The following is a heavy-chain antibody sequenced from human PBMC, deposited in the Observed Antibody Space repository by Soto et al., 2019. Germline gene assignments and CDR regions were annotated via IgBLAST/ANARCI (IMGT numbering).Heavy chain of an antibody. CDR1: GFTFSSYE. V-gene: IGHV3-48*03. Sequence: SLRLSCAASGFTFSSYEMNWVRQAPGKGLEWVSYISSSGSTIYYADSVKGRFTISRDNAKNSLYLQMNSLRAEDTAVYYCARGQYCTNGVCYPDYWGQGTLVTVSS. D-gene: IGHD2-8*01. CDR3: ARGQYCTNGVCYPDY. J-gene: IGHJ4*02. CDR2: ISSSGSTI.